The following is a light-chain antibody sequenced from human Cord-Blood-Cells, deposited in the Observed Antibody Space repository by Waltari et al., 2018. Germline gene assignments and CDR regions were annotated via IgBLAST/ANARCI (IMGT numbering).Light chain of an antibody. CDR2: DVS. CDR1: SSDVGGYDY. Sequence: QSALTQPASVSGSPGQSITISCTGTSSDVGGYDYVSCYQQHPGKAPKLMIYDVSNRPSGVCNRFSGSKAGNTASLTISGLQAEDEADYYCSSYTSSSTWVFGGGTKLTVL. V-gene: IGLV2-14*03. J-gene: IGLJ3*02. CDR3: SSYTSSSTWV.